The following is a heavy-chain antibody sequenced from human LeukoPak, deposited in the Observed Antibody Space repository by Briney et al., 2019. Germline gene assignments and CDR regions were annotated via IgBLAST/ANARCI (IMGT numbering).Heavy chain of an antibody. CDR2: IYHSGST. CDR1: NNFIRNGYY. V-gene: IGHV4-38-2*01. D-gene: IGHD1-7*01. J-gene: IGHJ3*02. Sequence: SETLSLTCAVSNNFIRNGYYWGWIRQPPGKGLEWIGSIYHSGSTYYNPSLKSRLTISLDTPKSHFSLNLSSVTAADTAVYYCARENYQGAFDIWGQGTLVTLSS. CDR3: ARENYQGAFDI.